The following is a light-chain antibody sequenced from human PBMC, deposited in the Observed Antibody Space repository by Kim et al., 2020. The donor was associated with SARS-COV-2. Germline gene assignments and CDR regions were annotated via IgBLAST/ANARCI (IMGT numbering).Light chain of an antibody. CDR1: NMGSKN. CDR3: QVWDSSTVV. V-gene: IGLV3-9*01. Sequence: VALGQTARITCGGSNMGSKNVHWYQQKPGQAPVLVIYRDSNRPSGIPERFSGSNSGNTATLTISRAQAGDEADYYCQVWDSSTVVFGGGTQLTVL. J-gene: IGLJ2*01. CDR2: RDS.